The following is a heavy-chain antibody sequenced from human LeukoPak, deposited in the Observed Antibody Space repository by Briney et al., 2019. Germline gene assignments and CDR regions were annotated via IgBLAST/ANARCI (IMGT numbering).Heavy chain of an antibody. Sequence: PGGSLRLSCAASGFTFSDYYMTWIRRAPGKGLEWVSYISDSSGFTNYADSVRGRFTISRDNAKNSLYLQMNTLRAEDTAVYYCAKGSPPGDWGQGTLVTVSS. D-gene: IGHD3-16*01. V-gene: IGHV3-11*05. J-gene: IGHJ4*02. CDR1: GFTFSDYY. CDR3: AKGSPPGD. CDR2: ISDSSGFT.